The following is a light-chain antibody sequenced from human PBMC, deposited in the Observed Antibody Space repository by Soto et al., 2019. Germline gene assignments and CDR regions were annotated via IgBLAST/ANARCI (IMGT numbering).Light chain of an antibody. V-gene: IGLV2-14*01. J-gene: IGLJ2*01. CDR3: SSYTSRSVL. CDR1: SSDVGGYNY. CDR2: NVN. Sequence: QYVLTQPASVSGSPGQSITISCTGTSSDVGGYNYVSWYQQHPGKAPKLMIYNVNNRPSGVSNRFSGSKSGNTASLTISGLQAEDEADYYCSSYTSRSVLFGGGTKLTVL.